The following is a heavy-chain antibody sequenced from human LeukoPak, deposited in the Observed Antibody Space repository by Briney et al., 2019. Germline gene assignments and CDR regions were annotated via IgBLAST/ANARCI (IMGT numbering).Heavy chain of an antibody. D-gene: IGHD5-12*01. J-gene: IGHJ5*02. CDR1: GFTFSTYA. CDR3: AKHSGSDSGYWLDP. Sequence: GGSLRLSCAASGFTFSTYAMSWVRQAPGKGLEWVSVIYSGGSTYYADSVKGRFTISRDNSKSTLYLQMNNLRAEDTAVYYCAKHSGSDSGYWLDPWGQGTRVTVSS. CDR2: IYSGGST. V-gene: IGHV3-23*03.